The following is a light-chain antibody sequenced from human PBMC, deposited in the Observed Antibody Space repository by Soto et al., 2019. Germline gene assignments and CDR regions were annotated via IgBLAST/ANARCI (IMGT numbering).Light chain of an antibody. Sequence: EIVMTQSPVTLSVSPGERATLSCMARQSVSSNLAWYQKKPGQAPRLLIDGASIRATGIPARFSGSGSGTEFPLTISSLQSEDFAVYYCQQYNDWQLTFGGGTKVEIK. CDR2: GAS. V-gene: IGKV3-15*01. J-gene: IGKJ4*01. CDR1: QSVSSN. CDR3: QQYNDWQLT.